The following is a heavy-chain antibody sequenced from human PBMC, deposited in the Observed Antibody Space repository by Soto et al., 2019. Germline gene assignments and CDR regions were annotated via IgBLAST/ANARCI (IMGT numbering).Heavy chain of an antibody. D-gene: IGHD3-10*01. CDR1: GGSISSYY. J-gene: IGHJ2*01. V-gene: IGHV4-59*01. CDR3: ARGFGDFDL. CDR2: IYYSGST. Sequence: QVQLQESGPGLVKPSETLSLTCTVSGGSISSYYWSWIRQPPGKGLEWIGYIYYSGSTNYSPSLKSRVTISVDTSKNQFSLKLSSVTAADTAVYYCARGFGDFDLWGRGTLVTVSS.